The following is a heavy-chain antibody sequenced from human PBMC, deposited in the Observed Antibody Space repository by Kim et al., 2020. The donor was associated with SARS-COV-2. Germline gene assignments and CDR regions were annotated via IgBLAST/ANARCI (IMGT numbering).Heavy chain of an antibody. D-gene: IGHD6-19*01. CDR2: IWYDGSNK. CDR3: AKDRDSSGWYGRFVYYYLGIDV. CDR1: GFTFSSYG. J-gene: IGHJ6*02. V-gene: IGHV3-33*06. Sequence: GGSLRLSCAASGFTFSSYGMHWVRQAPGKGLEWVAVIWYDGSNKYYADSVKGRFTISRDNSKNTLYLQMNSLRAEDTAVYYCAKDRDSSGWYGRFVYYYLGIDVWGQGTTVTVSS.